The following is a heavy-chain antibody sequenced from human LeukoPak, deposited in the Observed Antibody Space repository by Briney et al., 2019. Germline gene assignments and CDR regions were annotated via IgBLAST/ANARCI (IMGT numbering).Heavy chain of an antibody. V-gene: IGHV4-39*01. CDR2: IYYTGIT. J-gene: IGHJ2*01. Sequence: SETLSLTCTVSGGSVSSSNYYWGWIRQPPGKGLEWIGIIYYTGITNNNPSLKSRVTISVDTSKNQFSLRLSSVTAADTAVYYCARRGSWWYFDLWGRGTLVTVSS. CDR3: ARRGSWWYFDL. CDR1: GGSVSSSNYY.